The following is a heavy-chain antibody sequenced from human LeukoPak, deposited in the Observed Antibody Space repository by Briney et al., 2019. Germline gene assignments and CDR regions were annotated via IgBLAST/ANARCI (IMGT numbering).Heavy chain of an antibody. CDR1: GFTFSSYA. J-gene: IGHJ4*02. CDR2: ISGSGGST. Sequence: GGSLRLSCAASGFTFSSYAMSWVRQAPGKGLEWVSAISGSGGSTCYADSVKGRFTISRDNSKNTLYLQMNSLRAEDTAVYYCARETIVVVYYFDYWGQGTLVTVSS. CDR3: ARETIVVVYYFDY. D-gene: IGHD3-22*01. V-gene: IGHV3-23*01.